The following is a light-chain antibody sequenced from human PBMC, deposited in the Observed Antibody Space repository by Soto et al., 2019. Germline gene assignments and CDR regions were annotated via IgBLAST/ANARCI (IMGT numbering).Light chain of an antibody. J-gene: IGKJ1*01. V-gene: IGKV1-5*03. CDR2: GVS. CDR1: QTINNW. Sequence: DIQLTQSPSTVSASVGDSVTITCRSSQTINNWLAWYQQKSGKAPKLLVFGVSTLQTGVPSRFSGSGSGTEFTLTINGLHPDDFATYYCQQYRSVPTWAFGQGTTVEVK. CDR3: QQYRSVPTWA.